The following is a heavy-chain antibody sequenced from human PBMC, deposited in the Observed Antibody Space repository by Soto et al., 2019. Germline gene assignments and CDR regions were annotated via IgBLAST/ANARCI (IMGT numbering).Heavy chain of an antibody. J-gene: IGHJ4*02. V-gene: IGHV3-23*01. CDR1: GFTFSNYG. D-gene: IGHD6-6*01. CDR2: ISGSGGST. CDR3: AKRIPASSSSSYYFDC. Sequence: GGSLRLSCAASGFTFSNYGMSWVRQAPGKGLEWVSVISGSGGSTHYADSVKGRFTISRDNSKNTLYLQMGSLRAEDTAVYYCAKRIPASSSSSYYFDCWGQGTLVTVSS.